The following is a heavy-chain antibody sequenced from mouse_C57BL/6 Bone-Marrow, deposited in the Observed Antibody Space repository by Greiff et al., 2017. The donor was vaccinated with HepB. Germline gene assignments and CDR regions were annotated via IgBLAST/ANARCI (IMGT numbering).Heavy chain of an antibody. CDR3: AKPYTQGYYAMDY. D-gene: IGHD2-12*01. Sequence: VQRVESGPGLVQPSQSLSITCTVSGFSLTSYGVHWVRQSPGKGLEWLGVIWRGGSTDYNAAFMSRLSITKDNSKSQVFFKMNSLQADDTAIYYCAKPYTQGYYAMDYWGQGTSVTVSS. CDR1: GFSLTSYG. CDR2: IWRGGST. V-gene: IGHV2-5*01. J-gene: IGHJ4*01.